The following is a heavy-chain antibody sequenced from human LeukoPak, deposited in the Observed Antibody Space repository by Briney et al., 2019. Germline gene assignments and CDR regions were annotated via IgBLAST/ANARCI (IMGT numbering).Heavy chain of an antibody. D-gene: IGHD2-21*02. V-gene: IGHV1-69*06. CDR3: ASGLPEAYCGGDCYSFDY. Sequence: GASVKVSCKASGGTFSSYAISWVRQAPGQGLEWMGGIIPIFGTANYAQKFQGRVTITADKSTSTAYMELSSLRSEDTAVYYCASGLPEAYCGGDCYSFDYWGQGTLVTVSS. CDR1: GGTFSSYA. CDR2: IIPIFGTA. J-gene: IGHJ4*02.